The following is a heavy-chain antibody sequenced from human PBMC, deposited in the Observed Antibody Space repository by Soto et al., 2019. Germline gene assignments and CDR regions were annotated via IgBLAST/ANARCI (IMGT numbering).Heavy chain of an antibody. V-gene: IGHV3-9*01. CDR1: GFTFDDYA. J-gene: IGHJ3*02. Sequence: GGSLRLSCAASGFTFDDYAMHWVRQAPGKGLEWVSGISWNSGSIGYADSVKGRFTISRDNAKNSLYLQMNSLRAEDTALYYCAKLGPDYGDRAAAFDIWGQGTMVTVSS. D-gene: IGHD4-17*01. CDR3: AKLGPDYGDRAAAFDI. CDR2: ISWNSGSI.